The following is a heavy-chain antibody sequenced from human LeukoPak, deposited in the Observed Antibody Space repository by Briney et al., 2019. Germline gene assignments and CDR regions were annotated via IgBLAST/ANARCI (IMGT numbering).Heavy chain of an antibody. V-gene: IGHV1-2*02. Sequence: GASVTVSFKSSGYTFTGYFVHWVRQAPGQGLEWMGWINPNSGGTNYAQKFQGRVTMTRDTSISIAYMELSRLRSDDTAVYYCARGVAGTPLTDYWGQGTLVTVSS. J-gene: IGHJ4*02. D-gene: IGHD6-19*01. CDR2: INPNSGGT. CDR3: ARGVAGTPLTDY. CDR1: GYTFTGYF.